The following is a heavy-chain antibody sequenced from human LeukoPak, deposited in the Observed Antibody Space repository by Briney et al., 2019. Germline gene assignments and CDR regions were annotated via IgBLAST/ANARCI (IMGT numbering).Heavy chain of an antibody. Sequence: KASETLSLTCAVYGGSFSGYYWSWIRQPPGKGLEWIGEINHSGSTNYNPSLKSRVTISVDTSKNQFSLKLSSVTAADTAVYYCARGAGYSYGRFDYWGQGTLVTVSS. D-gene: IGHD5-18*01. V-gene: IGHV4-34*01. J-gene: IGHJ4*02. CDR2: INHSGST. CDR1: GGSFSGYY. CDR3: ARGAGYSYGRFDY.